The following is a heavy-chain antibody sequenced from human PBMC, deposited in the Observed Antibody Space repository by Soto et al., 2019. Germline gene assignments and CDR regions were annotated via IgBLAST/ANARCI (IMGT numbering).Heavy chain of an antibody. CDR2: IYYSGST. V-gene: IGHV4-31*03. J-gene: IGHJ4*02. CDR3: ASGAGSLVPAAYNFDD. D-gene: IGHD2-2*01. Sequence: SETLSLTCTVSGGSISSGGYYWSWIRQHPGKGLEWIGYIYYSGSTYYNPSLKSRVTISVDTSKNQFSLKLSSVTAADTAVYYCASGAGSLVPAAYNFDDWGQGTLVTVSS. CDR1: GGSISSGGYY.